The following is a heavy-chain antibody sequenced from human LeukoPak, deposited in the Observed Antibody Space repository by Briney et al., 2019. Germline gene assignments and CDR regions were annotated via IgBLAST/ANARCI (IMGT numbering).Heavy chain of an antibody. V-gene: IGHV5-51*01. J-gene: IGHJ4*02. CDR1: GYSFTSYW. CDR3: ARSGYSSSWYLDY. Sequence: GESVKISCKGSGYSFTSYWIGWVRQMPGKGLEWRGIIYPGDSDTRYSPSFQGQVTISADKSISTAYLQWSSLKASDTAMYCCARSGYSSSWYLDYWGQGTLVTVSS. CDR2: IYPGDSDT. D-gene: IGHD6-13*01.